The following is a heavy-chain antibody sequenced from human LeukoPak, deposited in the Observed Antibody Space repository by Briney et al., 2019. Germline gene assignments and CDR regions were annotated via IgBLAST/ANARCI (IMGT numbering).Heavy chain of an antibody. J-gene: IGHJ2*01. D-gene: IGHD3-10*01. CDR3: ARDPTSNRGVFGRYFDL. Sequence: GGSLRLSCAASGFSFNTYAMSWVRQAPGKGLEWVSAISNTGGSTYYADSVKGRFTISRDDSKNTLFLQMNTLRGEDTAVYYCARDPTSNRGVFGRYFDLWGRGTLVTVSS. V-gene: IGHV3-23*01. CDR2: ISNTGGST. CDR1: GFSFNTYA.